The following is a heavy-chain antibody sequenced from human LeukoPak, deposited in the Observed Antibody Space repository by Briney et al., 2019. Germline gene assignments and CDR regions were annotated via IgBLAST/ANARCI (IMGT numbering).Heavy chain of an antibody. Sequence: PGGSLRLSCAASGFTFSSYAMSWVRQAPGKGLEWVSAISGSGGSTYYADSVKGRFTISRDNSKNTLYLQMNSLRAEDTAVYYCASDLGYYYDCSGYTYPWGQGTLVTVSS. J-gene: IGHJ5*02. CDR2: ISGSGGST. CDR1: GFTFSSYA. CDR3: ASDLGYYYDCSGYTYP. V-gene: IGHV3-23*01. D-gene: IGHD3-22*01.